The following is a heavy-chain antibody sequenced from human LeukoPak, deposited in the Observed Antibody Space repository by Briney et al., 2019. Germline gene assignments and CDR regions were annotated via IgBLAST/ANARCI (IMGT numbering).Heavy chain of an antibody. CDR3: ARGTYGHYFDY. CDR1: GFTFSHYG. Sequence: GGSLRLSCAASGFTFSHYGMHWVRQAPGKGLEWVAFVRYEGSNKFYADSVKGRFTISRENAKNSLYLQMNSLRAGDTAVYYCARGTYGHYFDYWGQGTLVTVSS. D-gene: IGHD3-16*01. J-gene: IGHJ4*02. CDR2: VRYEGSNK. V-gene: IGHV3-30*02.